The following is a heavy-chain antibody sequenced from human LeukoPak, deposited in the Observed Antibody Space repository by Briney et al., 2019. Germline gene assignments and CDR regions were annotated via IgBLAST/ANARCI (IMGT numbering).Heavy chain of an antibody. CDR3: ARVGATTDAFDI. Sequence: SETLSLTCTVSGGSIGTYYWSWIRQPPGKGLEWIGSIYYSGSTYYNPSLKSRVTISVDTSKNQFSLKLSSVTAADTAVYYCARVGATTDAFDIWGQGTMVTVSS. J-gene: IGHJ3*02. V-gene: IGHV4-39*07. CDR2: IYYSGST. CDR1: GGSIGTYY. D-gene: IGHD1-26*01.